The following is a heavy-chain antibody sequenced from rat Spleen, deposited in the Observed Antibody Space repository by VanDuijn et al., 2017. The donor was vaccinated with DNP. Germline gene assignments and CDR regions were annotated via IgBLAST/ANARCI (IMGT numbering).Heavy chain of an antibody. CDR2: INKDSRTI. CDR3: ARGPKYGGNSDLFDY. V-gene: IGHV4-2*01. Sequence: EVKLVESGGGLVQPGRSLKLSCAASGFNFNDYWMGWVRQAPGKGLEWIGEINKDSRTIKYAPSLKEKFTISRDNAQNTLYLQMSKLGAEDTAIYYCARGPKYGGNSDLFDYWGQGVMVTVSS. CDR1: GFNFNDYW. J-gene: IGHJ2*01. D-gene: IGHD1-11*01.